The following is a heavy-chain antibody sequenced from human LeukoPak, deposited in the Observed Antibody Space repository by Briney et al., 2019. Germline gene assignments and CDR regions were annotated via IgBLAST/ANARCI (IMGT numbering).Heavy chain of an antibody. Sequence: GESLKISCKDSGHSFTSYWISWVRQMPGKGLEWMGRIDPSDSYTNYSPSFQGHVTISVDKSISTAYLQWTSLKSSDSAMYYCARPTADDAFDIWGQGTMVTVSS. CDR3: ARPTADDAFDI. CDR2: IDPSDSYT. D-gene: IGHD4-17*01. CDR1: GHSFTSYW. V-gene: IGHV5-10-1*01. J-gene: IGHJ3*02.